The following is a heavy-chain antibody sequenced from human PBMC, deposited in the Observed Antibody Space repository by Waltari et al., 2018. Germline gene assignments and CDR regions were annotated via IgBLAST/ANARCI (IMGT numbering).Heavy chain of an antibody. Sequence: QVQLVQSGAEVKKPGASVKVSCKASGYTFTSYAMHWVRQAPGQRLEWMGWINAGNGNTKYSQKFQGRVTITRDTSASTAYMELSSLRSEDTAVYYCARDSKVARELLDYWGQGTLVTVSS. CDR3: ARDSKVARELLDY. CDR1: GYTFTSYA. V-gene: IGHV1-3*01. D-gene: IGHD3-10*01. J-gene: IGHJ4*02. CDR2: INAGNGNT.